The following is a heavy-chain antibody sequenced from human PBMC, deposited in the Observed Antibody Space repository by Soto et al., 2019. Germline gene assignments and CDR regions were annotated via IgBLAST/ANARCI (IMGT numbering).Heavy chain of an antibody. CDR3: ARDRRDYYGSGSYELDY. J-gene: IGHJ4*02. Sequence: QVQLVESGGGVVQPGRSLRLSCAASGFTFSSYGMHWVRQAPGKGLEWVAVIWYDGSNKYYADSVKGRFTISRDNSKNTLYLQMNSLRAEDTAVYYCARDRRDYYGSGSYELDYWGQGTLVTVSS. CDR1: GFTFSSYG. CDR2: IWYDGSNK. D-gene: IGHD3-10*01. V-gene: IGHV3-33*01.